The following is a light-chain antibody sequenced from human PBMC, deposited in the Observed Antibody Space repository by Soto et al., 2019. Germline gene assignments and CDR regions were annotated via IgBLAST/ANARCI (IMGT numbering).Light chain of an antibody. J-gene: IGKJ1*01. Sequence: DIQMTQSPSSLSASVGDRVTITCRASQSISSYLNWYQQKLGKAPKLLICAASSLRSGVPSRFRGSGSGTDFTLTISSLQPEDFATYYWQQSYSTPPTFGQGTKVEIK. CDR2: AAS. CDR3: QQSYSTPPT. CDR1: QSISSY. V-gene: IGKV1-39*01.